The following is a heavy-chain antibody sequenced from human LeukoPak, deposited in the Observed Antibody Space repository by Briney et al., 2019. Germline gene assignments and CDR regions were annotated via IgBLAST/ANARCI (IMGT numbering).Heavy chain of an antibody. V-gene: IGHV3-30*18. D-gene: IGHD6-13*01. Sequence: PGRSLRLSCAASGFTFSSHGMQWVRQAPGKGLEWVAVISYDGSTKCYADSVKGRFTISRDNSKSTLYLQMNSLRAEDTAVYYCAKESGSRSYGAYFPHWGQGTLVTVSS. CDR1: GFTFSSHG. J-gene: IGHJ1*01. CDR3: AKESGSRSYGAYFPH. CDR2: ISYDGSTK.